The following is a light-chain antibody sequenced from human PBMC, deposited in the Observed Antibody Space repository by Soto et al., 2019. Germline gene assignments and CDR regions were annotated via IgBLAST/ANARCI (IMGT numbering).Light chain of an antibody. CDR3: QQYNNWPRT. CDR1: QNIRNN. Sequence: EIVMTQSPATLSVSPGESATLSCRSSQNIRNNLAWYQQKPGQAPRLLFSDTSTRATTVPARFNGSGSGTEFSLAISSLQPEDFAVYYCQQYNNWPRTFGQGTKVDIK. CDR2: DTS. J-gene: IGKJ1*01. V-gene: IGKV3-15*01.